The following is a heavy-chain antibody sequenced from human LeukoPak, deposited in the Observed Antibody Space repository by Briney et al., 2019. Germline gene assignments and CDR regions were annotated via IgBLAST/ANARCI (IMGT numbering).Heavy chain of an antibody. J-gene: IGHJ4*02. CDR2: ISYDGSNK. Sequence: AGGSLRLSCAASGFTFSSYAMHWVRQAPGKGLGWVAVISYDGSNKYYADSVKGRFTISRDNSKNTLYLQMNSLRAEDTAVYYCARGGEVITIFDYWGQGTLVTVSS. CDR1: GFTFSSYA. CDR3: ARGGEVITIFDY. V-gene: IGHV3-30*04. D-gene: IGHD3-3*01.